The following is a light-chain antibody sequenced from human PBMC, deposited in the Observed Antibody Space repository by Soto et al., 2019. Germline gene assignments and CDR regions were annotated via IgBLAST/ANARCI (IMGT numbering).Light chain of an antibody. CDR3: SSFTSSDTPYV. J-gene: IGLJ1*01. Sequence: QSVLTQPASVSGSPGQSITISRTGTSSDVGAYMYVSWYQQHPGTAPKLIIYEVTNRPSGVSNRFSGSKSGDTASLTISGLQAEDEADYYCSSFTSSDTPYVFGTGTKLTVL. CDR2: EVT. V-gene: IGLV2-14*01. CDR1: SSDVGAYMY.